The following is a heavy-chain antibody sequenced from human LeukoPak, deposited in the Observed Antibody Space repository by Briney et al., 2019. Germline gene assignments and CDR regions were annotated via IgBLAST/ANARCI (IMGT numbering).Heavy chain of an antibody. D-gene: IGHD7-27*01. Sequence: PGGSLRLSCAISGFTVSTNHMSWVRQAPGKGLEWVSVIYSGGDIYYADSVKGRFTISRDNSKNTLYLQMSGLRVEDTAVYYCARLLWGTWYFDLWGRGTLVTVSS. J-gene: IGHJ2*01. CDR1: GFTVSTNH. CDR2: IYSGGDI. V-gene: IGHV3-53*01. CDR3: ARLLWGTWYFDL.